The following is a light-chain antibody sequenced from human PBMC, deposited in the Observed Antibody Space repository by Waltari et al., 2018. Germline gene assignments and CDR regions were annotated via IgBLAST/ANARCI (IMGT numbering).Light chain of an antibody. V-gene: IGKV3-15*01. CDR1: PSVSSN. J-gene: IGKJ2*02. CDR3: QQYNNWPPWT. CDR2: GAS. Sequence: EIVMTQSPATLSVSPGERATLSCRASPSVSSNLAWYQQKPGQAPRLLIYGASTRATGIPARFSGSGSGTEFTLTISSLQSEDFAVYYCQQYNNWPPWTFGQGTKLEIK.